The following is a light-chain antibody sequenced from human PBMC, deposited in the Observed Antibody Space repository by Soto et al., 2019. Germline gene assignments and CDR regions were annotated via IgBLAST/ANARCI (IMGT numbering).Light chain of an antibody. CDR3: CSYAGSSPV. J-gene: IGLJ1*01. CDR1: SSDVGSYNL. V-gene: IGLV2-23*01. CDR2: EGS. Sequence: QSALTQPASVSGSPGQSITISCTGTSSDVGSYNLVSWYQQHPGKAPKLMIYEGSKRPSGVSNRFSCSKSGNTASLTISGLQAEDEADYYCCSYAGSSPVFGTGTKLTVL.